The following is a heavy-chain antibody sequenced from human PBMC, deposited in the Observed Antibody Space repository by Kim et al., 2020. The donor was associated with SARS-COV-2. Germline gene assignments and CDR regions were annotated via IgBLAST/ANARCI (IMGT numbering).Heavy chain of an antibody. Sequence: GGSLRLSCAASGFTFSSYAMHWVRQAPGKGLEWVAVISYDGSNKYYADSVKGRFTISRDNSKNTLYLQMNSLRAEDTAVYYCARDHLVYFDYWGQGTLVT. D-gene: IGHD6-6*01. CDR2: ISYDGSNK. CDR1: GFTFSSYA. J-gene: IGHJ4*02. CDR3: ARDHLVYFDY. V-gene: IGHV3-30-3*01.